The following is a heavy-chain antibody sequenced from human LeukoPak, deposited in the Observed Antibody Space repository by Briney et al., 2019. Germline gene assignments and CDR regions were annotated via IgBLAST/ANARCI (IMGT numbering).Heavy chain of an antibody. D-gene: IGHD3-22*01. CDR3: ARDQRRGYYDSSGYYYVPHFDY. V-gene: IGHV3-23*01. CDR1: GFTFSSYA. Sequence: PGGSLRLSCAASGFTFSSYAMSWVRQAPGKGLEWVSAISGSGGSTYYADSVKGRFTISRDNSKNTLYLQMNSLRAEDTAVYYCARDQRRGYYDSSGYYYVPHFDYWGQGTLVTVSS. J-gene: IGHJ4*02. CDR2: ISGSGGST.